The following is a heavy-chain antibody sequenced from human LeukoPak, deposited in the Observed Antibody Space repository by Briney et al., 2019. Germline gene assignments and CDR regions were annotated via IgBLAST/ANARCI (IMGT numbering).Heavy chain of an antibody. CDR2: ISGSGGST. V-gene: IGHV3-23*01. D-gene: IGHD2-2*01. Sequence: GGSLRLSCAASGFTFSSYAMSWVRQAPGKGLEWVSAISGSGGSTYYADSVKGRFTISRDNSKNTLYLQMNSLRAKDTAVYYCAKDALSYPIVVVPAANDAFDIWGQGTMVTVSS. CDR1: GFTFSSYA. J-gene: IGHJ3*02. CDR3: AKDALSYPIVVVPAANDAFDI.